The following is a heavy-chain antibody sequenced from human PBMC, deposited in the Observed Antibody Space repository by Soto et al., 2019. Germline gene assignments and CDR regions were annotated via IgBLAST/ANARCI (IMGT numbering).Heavy chain of an antibody. D-gene: IGHD2-21*02. CDR3: ARDVGGGDPYDY. V-gene: IGHV4-59*01. J-gene: IGHJ4*02. Sequence: SETLSLTCIVSGGSISGYYWSWIRQPPGKGLEWIGYIYFGGGTSYSPSLKSRVTISVDTSKNQFSLNLNSVTAADTAVYYCARDVGGGDPYDYWGQGTLVTVSS. CDR2: IYFGGGT. CDR1: GGSISGYY.